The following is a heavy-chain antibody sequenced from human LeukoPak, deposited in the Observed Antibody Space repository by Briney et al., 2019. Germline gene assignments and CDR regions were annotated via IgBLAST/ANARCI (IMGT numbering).Heavy chain of an antibody. J-gene: IGHJ5*02. CDR2: ISYTEST. CDR3: ASAQQQLVNWFDP. Sequence: SETLSLTCTVSGGSITSYNYYWGWIRQPPGKGLEWIGSISYTESTYYNPSLKSRVTISVDTSKNQFSLKLSSVTAADTAVYYCASAQQQLVNWFDPWGQGTLVTVSS. CDR1: GGSITSYNYY. D-gene: IGHD6-13*01. V-gene: IGHV4-39*01.